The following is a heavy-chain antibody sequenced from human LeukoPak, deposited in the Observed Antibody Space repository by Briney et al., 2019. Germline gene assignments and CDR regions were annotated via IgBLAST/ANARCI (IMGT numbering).Heavy chain of an antibody. CDR2: INHSGST. Sequence: SETLSLTCAVYGGSFSGYYWSWIRQPPGKGLEWIGEINHSGSTNYNPSLESRVTISVDTSKNQFSLKLSSVTAADTAVYYCARDLRYGDYYYYYGMDVWGQGTTVTVSS. CDR1: GGSFSGYY. CDR3: ARDLRYGDYYYYYGMDV. V-gene: IGHV4-34*01. D-gene: IGHD4-17*01. J-gene: IGHJ6*02.